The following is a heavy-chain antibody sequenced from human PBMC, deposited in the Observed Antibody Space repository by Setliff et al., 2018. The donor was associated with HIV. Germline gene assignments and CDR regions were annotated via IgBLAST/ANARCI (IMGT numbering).Heavy chain of an antibody. Sequence: AGGSLRLSCAASGFTFSSYWMSWVRQAPGKGLEWVANIKQDGSEKNYVDSVKGRFTISRDNPKNSLFLQMDSLRAEDTAVYYCAKVGTYSSTWYFDHWGRGTLVTVSS. J-gene: IGHJ2*01. CDR1: GFTFSSYW. D-gene: IGHD6-13*01. CDR2: IKQDGSEK. CDR3: AKVGTYSSTWYFDH. V-gene: IGHV3-7*03.